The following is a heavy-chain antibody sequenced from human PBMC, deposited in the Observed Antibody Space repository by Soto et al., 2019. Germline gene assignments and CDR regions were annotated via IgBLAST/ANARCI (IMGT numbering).Heavy chain of an antibody. Sequence: GESLKISCAASGFTFSSYAMSWVRQAPGKGLEWVSAISGSGGSTYYADSVKGRFTISRDNSKNTLYLQMNSLRAEDTAVYYCAKVVDCSSTSCFLSWFDPWGQGTLVTVSS. CDR3: AKVVDCSSTSCFLSWFDP. CDR2: ISGSGGST. J-gene: IGHJ5*02. V-gene: IGHV3-23*01. CDR1: GFTFSSYA. D-gene: IGHD2-2*01.